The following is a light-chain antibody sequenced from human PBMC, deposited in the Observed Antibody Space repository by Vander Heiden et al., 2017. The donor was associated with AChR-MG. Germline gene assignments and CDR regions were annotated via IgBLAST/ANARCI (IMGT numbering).Light chain of an antibody. V-gene: IGKV3-11*01. CDR2: LAS. CDR3: QRRCDWPRT. J-gene: IGKJ1*01. Sequence: EIVLTPSPATLSLSPGERATLFCRASQSLHESLGWYQQRPGQAPKLLMYLASNRATGIPDRFIGSGSGTVFTLTISSLEPEDFAVYYCQRRCDWPRTFGQRTKVELK. CDR1: QSLHES.